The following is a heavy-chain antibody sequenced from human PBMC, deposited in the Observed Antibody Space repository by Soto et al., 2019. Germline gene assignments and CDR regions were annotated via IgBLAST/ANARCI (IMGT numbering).Heavy chain of an antibody. Sequence: ASVKVSCKTSGYTFSHYLINWVRQAPGQGLEWMGFSTHTGNTNYAQNFQGRVAMTTDTSTSTSYMEVRSLRHDDTAVYYCARSGEHPLDYWGQGTPVTVSS. V-gene: IGHV1-18*01. CDR3: ARSGEHPLDY. D-gene: IGHD3-10*01. CDR1: GYTFSHYL. CDR2: STHTGNT. J-gene: IGHJ4*02.